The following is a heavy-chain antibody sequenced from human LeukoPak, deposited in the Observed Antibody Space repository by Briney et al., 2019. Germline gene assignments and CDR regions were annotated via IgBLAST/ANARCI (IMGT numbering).Heavy chain of an antibody. V-gene: IGHV4-30-2*01. J-gene: IGHJ5*02. D-gene: IGHD3-10*01. CDR3: AKYYYGSGSINWFDP. CDR1: GGSISSGGYS. Sequence: SQTLSLTCAVSGGSISSGGYSWSWIRQPPGKGLEWIGYIYHSGSTYYNPSLRSRVTISLDTSKNQLSLKLSSVTAADTAVYYCAKYYYGSGSINWFDPWGQGTLVTVSS. CDR2: IYHSGST.